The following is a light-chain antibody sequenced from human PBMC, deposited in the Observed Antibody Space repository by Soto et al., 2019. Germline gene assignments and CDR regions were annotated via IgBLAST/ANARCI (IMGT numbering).Light chain of an antibody. CDR3: QQYGTSSPWA. J-gene: IGKJ1*01. CDR2: GAS. Sequence: EIVLTQSPGTLSLSPGERATLSCRASQSISSYYLAWYQQKPGQAPRLLIHGASSRATGIPDRFSGSGSGTDFTLTISRLEPEDFAVYYCQQYGTSSPWAFGQGTKVEIK. V-gene: IGKV3-20*01. CDR1: QSISSYY.